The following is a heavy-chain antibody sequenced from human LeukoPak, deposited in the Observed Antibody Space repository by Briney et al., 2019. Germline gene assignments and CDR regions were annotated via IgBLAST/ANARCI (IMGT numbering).Heavy chain of an antibody. J-gene: IGHJ4*02. D-gene: IGHD5-18*01. CDR3: ARRGGYSYGYGY. Sequence: SETLSLTCTVSGGSISSSSYYRGWIRQPPGKGLEWIGSLYNSGSTYYNPSLKSRVTISVDTSKNQFSLKLTSVTAADTAVYYCARRGGYSYGYGYWGQGTLVTVSS. V-gene: IGHV4-39*01. CDR1: GGSISSSSYY. CDR2: LYNSGST.